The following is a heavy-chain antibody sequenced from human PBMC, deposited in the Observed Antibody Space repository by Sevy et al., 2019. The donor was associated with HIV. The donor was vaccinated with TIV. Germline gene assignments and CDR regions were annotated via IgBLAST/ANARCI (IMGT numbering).Heavy chain of an antibody. CDR3: AKCGLGELRLYYYYMDV. CDR1: GFTFSSYV. J-gene: IGHJ6*03. Sequence: GGSLRLSCAASGFTFSSYVMSWVRQAPGKGLEWVSAISGSGGSTYYADSVKGRFTISRDNSKNTLYLQMNSLRAEDTAVYYCAKCGLGELRLYYYYMDVWGKGTTVTVSS. D-gene: IGHD1-26*01. V-gene: IGHV3-23*01. CDR2: ISGSGGST.